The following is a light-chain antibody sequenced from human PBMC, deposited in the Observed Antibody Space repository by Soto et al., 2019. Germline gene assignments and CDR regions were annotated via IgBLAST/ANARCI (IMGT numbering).Light chain of an antibody. CDR3: QSYDSSLGCV. CDR2: GNS. J-gene: IGLJ1*01. Sequence: QSVLTQPPSVSGAPGQRVTISCTGSSSNIGAGYDVHWYQQLPGRAPKLLIYGNSNRPSGVPDRFSGSKSGSSASLAITGLQAEDEADYYCQSYDSSLGCVFGTGTKVTVL. V-gene: IGLV1-40*01. CDR1: SSNIGAGYD.